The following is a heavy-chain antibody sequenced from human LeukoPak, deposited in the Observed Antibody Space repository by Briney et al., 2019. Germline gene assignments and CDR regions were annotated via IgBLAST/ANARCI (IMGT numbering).Heavy chain of an antibody. D-gene: IGHD3-10*01. Sequence: PPGGSLRLSCAASGFNFRSYGMQWVRQAPGKGLEWVTLISYDGTDKYYAASVRGRFTISRDNSKNTLYLQMNSLRPEDTGVYYCARGLWLGEISKQIDYWGQGTLVTVSS. V-gene: IGHV3-30*03. CDR3: ARGLWLGEISKQIDY. J-gene: IGHJ4*02. CDR1: GFNFRSYG. CDR2: ISYDGTDK.